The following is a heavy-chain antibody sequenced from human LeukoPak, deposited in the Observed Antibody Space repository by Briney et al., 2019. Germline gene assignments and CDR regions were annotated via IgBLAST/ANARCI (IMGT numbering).Heavy chain of an antibody. CDR1: GGTFSSYA. V-gene: IGHV1-69*01. J-gene: IGHJ4*02. CDR3: ARGFCSGGSCYSFDY. D-gene: IGHD2-15*01. CDR2: IIPIFGTA. Sequence: SVNVSCKASGGTFSSYAISWVRQAPGQGLEWMGGIIPIFGTANYAQKFQGRVTITADESTSTAYMELSSLRSEDTAVYYCARGFCSGGSCYSFDYWGQGTLVTVSS.